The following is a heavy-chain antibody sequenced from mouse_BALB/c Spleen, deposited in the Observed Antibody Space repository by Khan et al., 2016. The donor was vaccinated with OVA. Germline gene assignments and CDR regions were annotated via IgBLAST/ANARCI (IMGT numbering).Heavy chain of an antibody. CDR2: INTYPGEP. D-gene: IGHD1-1*02. V-gene: IGHV9-3-1*01. CDR3: ASGGYWYFDV. CDR1: GYTFTNYG. J-gene: IGHJ1*01. Sequence: QIQLVQSGPELKKPGETVKISCTASGYTFTNYGMNWVKQAPGKGLKWMGWINTYPGEPTYADNFKGRFAFSLETSASTAYLQINNLKNEDTATYFCASGGYWYFDVWGAGTTVTVSS.